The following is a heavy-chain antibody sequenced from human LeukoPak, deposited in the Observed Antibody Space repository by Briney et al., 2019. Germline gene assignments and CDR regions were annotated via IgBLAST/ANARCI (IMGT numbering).Heavy chain of an antibody. CDR1: GGSISSSSYY. CDR2: IYYSGST. J-gene: IGHJ4*02. Sequence: SETLSLTCTVSGGSISSSSYYWGWIRQPPGKGLEWIGSIYYSGSTYYNPSLKSRVTISVDTSKNQFSLKLSSVTAADTAVYYCARVPYDFWSGYYTGGGDYWGQGTLVTVSS. D-gene: IGHD3-3*01. V-gene: IGHV4-39*01. CDR3: ARVPYDFWSGYYTGGGDY.